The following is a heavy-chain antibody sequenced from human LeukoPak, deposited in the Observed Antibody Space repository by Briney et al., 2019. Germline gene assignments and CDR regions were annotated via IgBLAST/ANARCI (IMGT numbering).Heavy chain of an antibody. V-gene: IGHV3-30-3*01. Sequence: PGRSLRLSCAASGFTFSMYAMHWVRQAPDKGLEWVAVISYDGSNEYYADSVKGRFTISKDNSKNTLYLQMISLRPEDTALYYCARVPKEGSYFDYWGQGTLVTVSS. CDR3: ARVPKEGSYFDY. CDR1: GFTFSMYA. J-gene: IGHJ4*02. D-gene: IGHD1-26*01. CDR2: ISYDGSNE.